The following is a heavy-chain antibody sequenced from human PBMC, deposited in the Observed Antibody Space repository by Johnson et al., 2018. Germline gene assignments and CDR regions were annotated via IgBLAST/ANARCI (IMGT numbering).Heavy chain of an antibody. CDR3: AKDSAGYCMNGVCSPANAFDI. J-gene: IGHJ3*02. Sequence: VRLGQSGGGLVEPGRSLRLCCAASGFTFDDYAMHWVRPAPGKGLEWVSGISWNSGSIGYADSVKGRFTISRDNAKNYLYLQMNSLRAEDTALYYCAKDSAGYCMNGVCSPANAFDIWGQGTMVTVSS. CDR1: GFTFDDYA. CDR2: ISWNSGSI. V-gene: IGHV3-9*01. D-gene: IGHD2-8*01.